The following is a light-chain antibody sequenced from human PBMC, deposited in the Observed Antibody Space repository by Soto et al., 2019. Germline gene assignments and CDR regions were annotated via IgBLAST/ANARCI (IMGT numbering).Light chain of an antibody. CDR3: SSYAGSKNYV. CDR2: EVS. CDR1: SSDVGAHNF. J-gene: IGLJ1*01. V-gene: IGLV2-8*01. Sequence: QSALTQPPSASGSPGQSVTISCTGTSSDVGAHNFVSWHQQHPGKAPKLMIYEVSKRPSGVPDRFSGSKSGNTASLTVSGLQAEDEADYYCSSYAGSKNYVFGTGTKLTVL.